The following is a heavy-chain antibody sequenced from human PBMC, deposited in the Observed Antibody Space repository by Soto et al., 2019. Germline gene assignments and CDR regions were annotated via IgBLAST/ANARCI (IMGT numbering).Heavy chain of an antibody. V-gene: IGHV1-8*01. D-gene: IGHD3-9*01. Sequence: ASVKVSCKASGYTFTSYDINWVRQATGQGLEWMGWMNPNSGNTGYAQKFQGRVTMTRNTSISTAYMELSSLRSEDTAVYYCARDGLLTGYYSDYYYMDVWGKGTTVTVSS. CDR1: GYTFTSYD. CDR2: MNPNSGNT. J-gene: IGHJ6*03. CDR3: ARDGLLTGYYSDYYYMDV.